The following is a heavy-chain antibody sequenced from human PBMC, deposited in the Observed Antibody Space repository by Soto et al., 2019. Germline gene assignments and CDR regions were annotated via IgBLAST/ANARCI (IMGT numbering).Heavy chain of an antibody. J-gene: IGHJ5*02. CDR1: GASISGFY. CDR2: IYATGTT. V-gene: IGHV4-4*07. Sequence: PSETLSLTCTVSGASISGFYWSWIRKSAGKGLEWIGRIYATGTTDYNPSLKSRVMMSVDTSKKQFSLKLRSVTAADTAVYYCVRDGTKALRDWFDPWGQGISVTVSS. D-gene: IGHD1-1*01. CDR3: VRDGTKALRDWFDP.